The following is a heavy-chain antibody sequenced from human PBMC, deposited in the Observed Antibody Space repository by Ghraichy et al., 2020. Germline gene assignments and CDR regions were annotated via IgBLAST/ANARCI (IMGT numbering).Heavy chain of an antibody. CDR2: IYYTGST. J-gene: IGHJ5*02. Sequence: SETLSLTCTVSGGSVSSGDYYWTWIQQPPGKRLEWIGYIYYTGSTSYNPSLKSRVTISLHTSTNQFSLKLSSVSAADTAVYYCARWSFCSSTSCPALSRFDPWGQGTLVTVSS. V-gene: IGHV4-61*08. CDR1: GGSVSSGDYY. D-gene: IGHD2-2*01. CDR3: ARWSFCSSTSCPALSRFDP.